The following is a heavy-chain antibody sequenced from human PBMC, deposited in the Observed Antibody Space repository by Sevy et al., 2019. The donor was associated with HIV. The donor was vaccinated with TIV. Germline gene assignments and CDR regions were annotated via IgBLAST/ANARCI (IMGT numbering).Heavy chain of an antibody. CDR3: ARGLYYDSSGYYEYYSYYGMDV. V-gene: IGHV1-8*01. J-gene: IGHJ6*02. CDR2: MNPNSGNT. D-gene: IGHD3-22*01. Sequence: ASVKVSCKASGYTFTSYDINWVRQATGQGLEWMGWMNPNSGNTGYAQKFQGRVTLTRNTSISTAYMELSSLRSEDTAVYYCARGLYYDSSGYYEYYSYYGMDVWGQGTTVTVSS. CDR1: GYTFTSYD.